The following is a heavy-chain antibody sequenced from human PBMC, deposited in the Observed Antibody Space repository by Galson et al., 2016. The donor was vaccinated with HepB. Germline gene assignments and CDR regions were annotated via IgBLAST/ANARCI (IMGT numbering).Heavy chain of an antibody. D-gene: IGHD3-10*01. Sequence: SETLSLTCGVYGGSFSGNDWTWIRQAPGKGLEWIGEISHVGSTNYNPSLTSRVTISVDTSKNQLSLNLRSVTAADTAAYYCARNIYGLGNLWGQGTLVTVSS. CDR2: ISHVGST. CDR1: GGSFSGND. J-gene: IGHJ4*02. CDR3: ARNIYGLGNL. V-gene: IGHV4-34*01.